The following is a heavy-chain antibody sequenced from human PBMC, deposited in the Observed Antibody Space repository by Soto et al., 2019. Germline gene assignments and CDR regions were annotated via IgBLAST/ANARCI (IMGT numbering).Heavy chain of an antibody. CDR3: ARDPPKVGLRNSYYYGMDV. V-gene: IGHV3-21*01. CDR2: ISSSSSYI. CDR1: GFTFSSYS. J-gene: IGHJ6*02. D-gene: IGHD2-2*03. Sequence: PGGSLRLSCAASGFTFSSYSMNWVRQAPGKGLEWVSSISSSSSYIYYADSVKGRFTISRDNAKNSLYLQMNSLRAEDTAVYYCARDPPKVGLRNSYYYGMDVWGQGTKVTVSS.